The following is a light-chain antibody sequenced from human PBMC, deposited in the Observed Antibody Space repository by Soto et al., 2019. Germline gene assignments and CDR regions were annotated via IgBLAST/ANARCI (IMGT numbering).Light chain of an antibody. CDR2: GAS. Sequence: EIVMTQSPATLSVSPGERATLYCKASQRISSNLAWYQQKPGQPPRLLIYGASTRASGIPARFSGSGSGTELTLTISGLQSEDFALYYCQQYNIWPPYTFGQGTKLEIK. CDR3: QQYNIWPPYT. CDR1: QRISSN. V-gene: IGKV3-15*01. J-gene: IGKJ2*01.